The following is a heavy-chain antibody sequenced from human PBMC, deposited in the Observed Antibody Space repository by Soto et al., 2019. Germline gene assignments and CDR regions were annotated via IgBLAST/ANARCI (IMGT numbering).Heavy chain of an antibody. J-gene: IGHJ4*02. V-gene: IGHV3-30*18. CDR1: GFTFSSYN. CDR3: AKAPAAIAVFDY. D-gene: IGHD6-19*01. CDR2: ISYDGSNK. Sequence: QVRLVESGGGVVQPGTSLRLSCAASGFTFSSYNMHWVRQAPGKGLEWVAIISYDGSNKNYADSVKGRFTISRDNSKNTLYLQMNSLRPEDTAVFYCAKAPAAIAVFDYWGQGTLVTVSS.